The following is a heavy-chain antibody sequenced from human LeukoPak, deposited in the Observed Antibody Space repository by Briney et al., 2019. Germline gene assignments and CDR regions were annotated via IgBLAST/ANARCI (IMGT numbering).Heavy chain of an antibody. CDR3: ARDERSDTSGWHLGY. J-gene: IGHJ4*02. V-gene: IGHV4-59*01. CDR2: IFYGGTT. Sequence: SETLSLTCTVSGGSISSYYWSWIRQPPGKGLEWIGYIFYGGTTSYNPSLKSRVSLSVDTSKNQFSLKLNTVTAADTAVYYCARDERSDTSGWHLGYWGQGTLVTVSS. CDR1: GGSISSYY. D-gene: IGHD6-19*01.